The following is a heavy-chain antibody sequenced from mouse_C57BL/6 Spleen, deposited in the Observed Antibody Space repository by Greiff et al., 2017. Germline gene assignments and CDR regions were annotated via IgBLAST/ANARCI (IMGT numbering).Heavy chain of an antibody. CDR2: IDPETGGT. J-gene: IGHJ3*01. CDR3: TPIGGSSYPLFAY. CDR1: GYTFTDYE. D-gene: IGHD1-1*01. V-gene: IGHV1-15*01. Sequence: QVHVKQSGAELVRPGASVTLSCKASGYTFTDYEMHWVKQTPVHGLEWIGAIDPETGGTAYNQKFKGKAILTADKSSSTAYMELRSLTSEDSAVYYCTPIGGSSYPLFAYWGQGTLVTVSA.